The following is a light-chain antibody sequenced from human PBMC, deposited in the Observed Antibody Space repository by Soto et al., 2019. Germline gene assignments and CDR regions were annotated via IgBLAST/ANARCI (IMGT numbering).Light chain of an antibody. CDR1: QSVSSN. CDR3: QQYNNWPPWT. Sequence: EIVMTQSPATLSVSPGERATLSCRASQSVSSNLAWYQQKPGQAPRLLIYGASTRATGIPARFSGSGSGTEFTHTISSLQSEDFAVYYCQQYNNWPPWTFGQGTKVAIK. CDR2: GAS. J-gene: IGKJ1*01. V-gene: IGKV3-15*01.